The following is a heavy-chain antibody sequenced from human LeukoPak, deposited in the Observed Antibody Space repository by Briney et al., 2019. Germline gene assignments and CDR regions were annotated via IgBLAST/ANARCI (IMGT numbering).Heavy chain of an antibody. CDR1: GGTFSSYA. J-gene: IGHJ6*03. D-gene: IGHD3-10*01. CDR3: ARESWFGELLGYMDV. CDR2: IIPIFGTA. V-gene: IGHV1-69*05. Sequence: GASVKVSCKASGGTFSSYAISRVRQAPGQGLEWMGRIIPIFGTANYAQKSQGRVTITTDESTSTAYMELSSLRSEDTAVYYCARESWFGELLGYMDVWGKGTTVTVSS.